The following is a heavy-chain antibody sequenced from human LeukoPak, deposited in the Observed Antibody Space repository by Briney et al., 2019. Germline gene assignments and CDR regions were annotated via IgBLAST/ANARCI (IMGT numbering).Heavy chain of an antibody. V-gene: IGHV3-21*01. D-gene: IGHD3-9*01. Sequence: PGGSLRLSCAASGFNFSSYSMNWVRQALGKGLEWVSSISRSSSYIYYADSVKGRFTISRDNAKKSLYLQMNSLRAEDTAVYYCARDGDILTGYYKYYFDYWGQGTLVTVSS. J-gene: IGHJ4*02. CDR2: ISRSSSYI. CDR3: ARDGDILTGYYKYYFDY. CDR1: GFNFSSYS.